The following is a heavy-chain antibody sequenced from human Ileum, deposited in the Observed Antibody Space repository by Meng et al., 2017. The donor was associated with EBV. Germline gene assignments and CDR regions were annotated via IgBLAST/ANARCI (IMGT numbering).Heavy chain of an antibody. CDR2: IYHSGST. V-gene: IGHV4-4*02. CDR1: GCSMSSTNW. CDR3: ARADKVRFDY. Sequence: QVPLQEAGPGLVTPAGTLSRSCAVSGCSMSSTNWWSVVRQPPGKGLEWIGEIYHSGSTNYNPSLKSRVSISVDKSKNQFSLKLSSVTAADTAVYYCARADKVRFDYWGQGTLVTVSS. J-gene: IGHJ4*02.